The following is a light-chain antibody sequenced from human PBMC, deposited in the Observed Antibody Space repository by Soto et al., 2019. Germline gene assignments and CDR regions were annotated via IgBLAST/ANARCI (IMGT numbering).Light chain of an antibody. J-gene: IGKJ1*01. CDR2: DAS. Sequence: EVVLTQSPAALSLSPGERATLPCRASQSVSSYLAWYQHRPGQAPRLLIYDASNRATGIPARFSGSGSGTDFPLTISSLEPEDFALYCCQQRSNWPWTFGQGTKVEVK. V-gene: IGKV3-11*01. CDR3: QQRSNWPWT. CDR1: QSVSSY.